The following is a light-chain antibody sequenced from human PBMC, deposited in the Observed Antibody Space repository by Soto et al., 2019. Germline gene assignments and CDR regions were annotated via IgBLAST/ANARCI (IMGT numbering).Light chain of an antibody. Sequence: QAVVTQEPSLTVSPGGTVTLTCGSSTGADTSGHYPYWFQQKPGQAPRTLIYDTTNKHSWTPARFSGSLLGGKAALTLSGAQPEDEAEYYCLLFYSDARVFGGGTKVTVL. V-gene: IGLV7-46*01. CDR3: LLFYSDARV. CDR2: DTT. CDR1: TGADTSGHY. J-gene: IGLJ2*01.